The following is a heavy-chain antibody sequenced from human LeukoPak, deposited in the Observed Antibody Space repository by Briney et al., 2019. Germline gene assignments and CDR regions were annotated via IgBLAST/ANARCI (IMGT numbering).Heavy chain of an antibody. Sequence: GGSLRLSCSASGFSFDTYSMNWVRQAPGKGLEWVSSIYIGGSTYYADSVKGRYTISRDNPNNTLYLQMHSLRAEDTAVYYCAREISRFGIWGQGTLVTVSS. CDR3: AREISRFGI. V-gene: IGHV3-66*01. J-gene: IGHJ4*02. D-gene: IGHD3-16*01. CDR1: GFSFDTYS. CDR2: IYIGGST.